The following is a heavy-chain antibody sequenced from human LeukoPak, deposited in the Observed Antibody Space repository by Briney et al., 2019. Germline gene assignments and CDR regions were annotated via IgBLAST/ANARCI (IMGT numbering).Heavy chain of an antibody. CDR2: SNPNSGGR. CDR1: GYTFTGYC. CDR3: AREDNLGSGSSPNDY. D-gene: IGHD6-19*01. V-gene: IGHV1-2*06. J-gene: IGHJ4*02. Sequence: ASVKVSCKASGYTFTGYCMHWVRQAPGQGLEWMGRSNPNSGGRNYAQKFQGRVTMTRDTSISTAYMELSRLRSDDTAVYYCAREDNLGSGSSPNDYWGQGTLVTVSS.